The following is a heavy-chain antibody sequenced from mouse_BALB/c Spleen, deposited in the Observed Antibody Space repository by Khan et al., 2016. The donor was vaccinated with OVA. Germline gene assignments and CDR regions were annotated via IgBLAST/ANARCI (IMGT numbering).Heavy chain of an antibody. Sequence: QIQLVQSGPELKKPGETVRISCKASGYTFTTAGIQWVQKMPGKGLKWIGWINTHSGVPKYAEDFKGRFAFSLEISVNTAYLQITNLKNEDTATXFCARGGAAFYRNDGGAKEYWGQGTSVPGSS. D-gene: IGHD2-14*01. CDR2: INTHSGVP. CDR1: GYTFTTAG. CDR3: ARGGAAFYRNDGGAKEY. V-gene: IGHV9-4*02. J-gene: IGHJ4*01.